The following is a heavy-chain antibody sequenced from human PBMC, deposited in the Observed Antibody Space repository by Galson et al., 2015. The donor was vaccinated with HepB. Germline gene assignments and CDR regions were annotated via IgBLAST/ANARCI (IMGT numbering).Heavy chain of an antibody. CDR2: IIPIVGLA. Sequence: SVKVSCKASGGNFRSFAVNWVRQAPGQGLEWMGRIIPIVGLASYAQKFEGRVTITADKPMTTTYMVLSSLRSEDTAVYYCARDGSLDQDYDTSEYYFPVDCWGQGTLLTVAS. D-gene: IGHD3-22*01. V-gene: IGHV1-69*04. CDR1: GGNFRSFA. J-gene: IGHJ4*02. CDR3: ARDGSLDQDYDTSEYYFPVDC.